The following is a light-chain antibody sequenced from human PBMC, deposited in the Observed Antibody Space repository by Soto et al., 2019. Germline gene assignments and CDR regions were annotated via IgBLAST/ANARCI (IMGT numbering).Light chain of an antibody. J-gene: IGLJ2*01. CDR3: CSYAGSYTFV. V-gene: IGLV2-11*01. CDR1: SSDVGGYNY. CDR2: DVS. Sequence: QSALTQPRSVSGSPGQSVTISCTGTSSDVGGYNYVSWYQQHPGKVPKVMIYDVSKRPSGVPDRFSGSKSGNTASLTISGLQAEDEADYYCCSYAGSYTFVFGGGTKVTVL.